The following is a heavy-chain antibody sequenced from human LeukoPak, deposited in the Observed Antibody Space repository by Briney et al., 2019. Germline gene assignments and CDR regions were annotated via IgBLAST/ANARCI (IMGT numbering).Heavy chain of an antibody. CDR1: GYTFTGYY. CDR3: ARVLWFGELPPEYYFDY. Sequence: RRASVKVSCKASGYTFTGYYMHWVRQAPGQGLEWMGWINPNSGGTNYAQKFQGRVTMTRDTSISTAYMELSRLRSDDTAVYYCARVLWFGELPPEYYFDYWGQGTLVTVSS. J-gene: IGHJ4*02. CDR2: INPNSGGT. V-gene: IGHV1-2*02. D-gene: IGHD3-10*01.